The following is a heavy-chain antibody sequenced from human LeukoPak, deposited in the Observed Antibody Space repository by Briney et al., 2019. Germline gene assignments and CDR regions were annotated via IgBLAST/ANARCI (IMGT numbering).Heavy chain of an antibody. CDR1: GLTFSNVW. Sequence: GGSLRLSCAASGLTFSNVWMSWARHAPGKGLEWVGHIQSKTDGGTTNYAAPVKGRFTISRDDSKNTLYLQMSSLKTEDTAVYYCVGAFLGYWGQGTLVTVSS. CDR3: VGAFLGY. D-gene: IGHD3-16*01. J-gene: IGHJ4*02. CDR2: IQSKTDGGTT. V-gene: IGHV3-15*01.